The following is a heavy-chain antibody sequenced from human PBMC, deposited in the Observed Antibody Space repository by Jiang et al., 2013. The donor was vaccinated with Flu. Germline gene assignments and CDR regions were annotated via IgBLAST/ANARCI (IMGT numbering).Heavy chain of an antibody. CDR2: IYPGDSDT. D-gene: IGHD3-10*01. CDR3: AREDGSGEDNY. J-gene: IGHJ4*02. Sequence: IIYPGDSDTRYSPSFQGQVTISADKSISTAYLQWSSLKASDTAMYYCAREDGSGEDNYWGQGTLVTVSS. V-gene: IGHV5-51*01.